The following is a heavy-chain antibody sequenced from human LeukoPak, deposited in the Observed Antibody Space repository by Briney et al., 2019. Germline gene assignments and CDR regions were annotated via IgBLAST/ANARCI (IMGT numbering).Heavy chain of an antibody. V-gene: IGHV5-51*01. Sequence: GESLRISCKGSGYSFTSYWIGWVRQMPGKGLEWMGIIYPGDSDTRYNPSFQGQVTISADKSISTAYLQWSSLKASDTAMYYCTTMTTVTHFDYWGQGTLVTVSS. CDR1: GYSFTSYW. J-gene: IGHJ4*02. CDR2: IYPGDSDT. D-gene: IGHD4-11*01. CDR3: TTMTTVTHFDY.